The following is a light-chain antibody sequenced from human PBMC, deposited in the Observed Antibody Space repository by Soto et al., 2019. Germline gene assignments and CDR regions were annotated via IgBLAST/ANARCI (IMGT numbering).Light chain of an antibody. J-gene: IGLJ1*01. Sequence: QSVRNQPASVSGSPRHSITIFCTKTSSDVGGYNYVSWYQQHPGKAPKLMISDVSNRPSGVSYRFSGPKSGNTASLTISGLQAEDEDAYYCASYTSSSTYVFGSGTKVTVL. V-gene: IGLV2-14*03. CDR2: DVS. CDR1: SSDVGGYNY. CDR3: ASYTSSSTYV.